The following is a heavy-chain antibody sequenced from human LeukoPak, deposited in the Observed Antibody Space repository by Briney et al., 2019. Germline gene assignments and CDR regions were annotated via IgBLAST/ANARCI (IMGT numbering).Heavy chain of an antibody. Sequence: PSETLSLTCTVSGGSISSGSYYWSWIRQPAGKGLEWIGRIYTSGSTNYNPSLKSRVTISVDTSKNQFSLKLSSVTAADTAVYYCASLGDTMVRGVIVASWGQGTLVTVSS. CDR3: ASLGDTMVRGVIVAS. V-gene: IGHV4-61*02. D-gene: IGHD3-10*01. CDR1: GGSISSGSYY. CDR2: IYTSGST. J-gene: IGHJ5*02.